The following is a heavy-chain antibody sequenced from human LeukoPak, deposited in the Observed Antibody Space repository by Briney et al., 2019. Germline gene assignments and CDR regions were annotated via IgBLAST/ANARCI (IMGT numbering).Heavy chain of an antibody. Sequence: GGSLRLSGAASGFTFSNYWITWVRQAPGKGLDWVAHIKEDGGEKHYVDPVKGRFTISRDNAKNSLYLQMNSLRAEDTAMYYCVRDRGYCSGGTCYALWDYWGQGTLVTVSS. CDR1: GFTFSNYW. D-gene: IGHD2-15*01. CDR2: IKEDGGEK. J-gene: IGHJ4*02. CDR3: VRDRGYCSGGTCYALWDY. V-gene: IGHV3-7*01.